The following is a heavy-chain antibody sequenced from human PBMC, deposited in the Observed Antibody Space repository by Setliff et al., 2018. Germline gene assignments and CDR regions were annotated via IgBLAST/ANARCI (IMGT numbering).Heavy chain of an antibody. Sequence: HPGGSLRLSCAASGFTFSSYGMHWVRQAPGKGLEWVAFTRYNGDDKYYADSVRGRFTISRDNSKNSLFLQMNSLRAEDAAVYYCAKDGVGPTYTYFFDYWGQGTQVTVSS. J-gene: IGHJ4*02. CDR1: GFTFSSYG. CDR2: TRYNGDDK. CDR3: AKDGVGPTYTYFFDY. V-gene: IGHV3-30*02. D-gene: IGHD1-26*01.